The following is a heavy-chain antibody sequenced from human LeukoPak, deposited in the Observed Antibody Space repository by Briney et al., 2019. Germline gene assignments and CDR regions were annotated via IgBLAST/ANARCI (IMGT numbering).Heavy chain of an antibody. D-gene: IGHD6-13*01. V-gene: IGHV3-66*01. J-gene: IGHJ6*02. CDR3: VKDQHPPIDSRPIGGYYGMDV. CDR1: GGSITSTNY. CDR2: IYSGGST. Sequence: PSGTLSLTCGVSGGSITSTNYWTWVRQAPGKGLEWVSIIYSGGSTSYADSVKGRFTISRDNSKNTLYLQMSSLRAEDTAVYYCVKDQHPPIDSRPIGGYYGMDVWGQGTTVTVSS.